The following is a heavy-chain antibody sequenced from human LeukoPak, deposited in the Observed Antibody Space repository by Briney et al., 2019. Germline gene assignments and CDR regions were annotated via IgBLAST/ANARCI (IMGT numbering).Heavy chain of an antibody. CDR2: ISSSSFKI. CDR1: AFTLVRYA. Sequence: GGSLRLSCAASAFTLVRYAMNWVRQAPGKGLEWVSYISSSSFKIGYADSVKGRFTISRDNSKNSLYLQMDSLRVEDTAVCYCVRDPSYGSSWYYYMDVWGKGATVTVSS. V-gene: IGHV3-48*04. J-gene: IGHJ6*03. D-gene: IGHD6-13*01. CDR3: VRDPSYGSSWYYYMDV.